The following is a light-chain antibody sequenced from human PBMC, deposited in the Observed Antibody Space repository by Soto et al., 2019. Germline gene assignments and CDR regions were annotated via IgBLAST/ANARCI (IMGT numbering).Light chain of an antibody. J-gene: IGKJ2*01. Sequence: EIVMTQSPATLSVSPGERATLSCRASQSVSSSVAWYQQKPGQPPRLLIYGASTRATDIPARFSGSGSGTEFTLTISSLQSADFAVYYCQQYNNWPRTFGQGTKLEIK. CDR2: GAS. V-gene: IGKV3-15*01. CDR1: QSVSSS. CDR3: QQYNNWPRT.